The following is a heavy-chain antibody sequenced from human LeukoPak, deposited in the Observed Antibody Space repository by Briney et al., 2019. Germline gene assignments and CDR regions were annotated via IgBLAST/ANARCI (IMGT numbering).Heavy chain of an antibody. Sequence: ASVKVSCKASGGTFSSYAISWVRQAPGQGLEWMGWISAYNGNTNYAQKLQGRVTMTTDTSTSTAYMELRSLRSDDTAVYYCARDKEDADYDYWGQGTLVTVSS. CDR2: ISAYNGNT. CDR1: GGTFSSYA. V-gene: IGHV1-18*01. D-gene: IGHD2-15*01. J-gene: IGHJ4*02. CDR3: ARDKEDADYDY.